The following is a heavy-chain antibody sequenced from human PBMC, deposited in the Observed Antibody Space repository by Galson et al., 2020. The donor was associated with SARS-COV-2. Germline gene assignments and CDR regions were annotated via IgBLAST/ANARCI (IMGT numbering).Heavy chain of an antibody. CDR2: VKSNSDGGTA. V-gene: IGHV3-15*01. J-gene: IGHJ6*03. Sequence: GGSLRLSCAASGFNFNIAWMNWVRQAPGKGLEWVGRVKSNSDGGTAVYGAPVKGRFSISRDDSKTTVFLQMNSLQGEDTAVYYCTTRDAYKGVGDYMDVWGKGTTVTISS. CDR3: TTRDAYKGVGDYMDV. D-gene: IGHD3-10*01. CDR1: GFNFNIAW.